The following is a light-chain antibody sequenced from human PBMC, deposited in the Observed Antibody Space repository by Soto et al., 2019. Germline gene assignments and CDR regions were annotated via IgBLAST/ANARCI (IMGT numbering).Light chain of an antibody. CDR3: HQYATSPQT. V-gene: IGKV3-20*01. Sequence: EIVLTQSPGTLSLSPGERATLSCRASQSVSSSYLAWYQQKPGQAPRLLILGASSRATGIPDRFSGSGSGTDFTLTITRLEPEDFVVYYCHQYATSPQTFGQGTKVDIK. CDR1: QSVSSSY. CDR2: GAS. J-gene: IGKJ1*01.